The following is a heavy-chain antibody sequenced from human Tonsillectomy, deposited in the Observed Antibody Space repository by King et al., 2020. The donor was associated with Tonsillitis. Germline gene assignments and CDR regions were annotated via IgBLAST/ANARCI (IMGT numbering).Heavy chain of an antibody. CDR1: GFTFSRYW. CDR2: INSDGSST. J-gene: IGHJ5*02. D-gene: IGHD6-19*01. V-gene: IGHV3-74*01. Sequence: DVQLVESGGGLVQPGGSLRLSCAASGFTFSRYWMHWVRQAPGKGLVWVSRINSDGSSTSYADSVKGRFTISRDNAKNTLYLQMNSLRAEDTAVYYCVRDSLYSGDWHVGAGGPLNWFDPWGQGTLVTVSS. CDR3: VRDSLYSGDWHVGAGGPLNWFDP.